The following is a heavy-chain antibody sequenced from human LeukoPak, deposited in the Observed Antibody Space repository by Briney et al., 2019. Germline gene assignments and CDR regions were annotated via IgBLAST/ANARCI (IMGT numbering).Heavy chain of an antibody. V-gene: IGHV4-59*01. CDR1: GCSISSYY. CDR2: IYYSGST. D-gene: IGHD3-22*01. J-gene: IGHJ1*01. Sequence: SETLSLTCSVCGCSISSYYWSWIRQPPGKGLEWIGYIYYSGSTNYNPSLKRRVTISVDTSKNQFSLKMSSVTAADTAVYYCARVDDKGYFQHWGQGTLVTVSS. CDR3: ARVDDKGYFQH.